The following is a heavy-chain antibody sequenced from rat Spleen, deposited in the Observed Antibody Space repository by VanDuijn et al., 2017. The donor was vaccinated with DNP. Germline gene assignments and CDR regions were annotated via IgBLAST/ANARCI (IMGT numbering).Heavy chain of an antibody. D-gene: IGHD1-7*01. J-gene: IGHJ3*01. CDR2: INPDGGGT. CDR1: GFTFSSYW. Sequence: EVLVVESGGGLVQPGRSRKLSCAASGFTFSSYWMFWIRQAPGKGLEWVASINPDGGGTYYLASVRGRFTISRDYARSTLYLQMDSLRSEDTATYYCATSSYFGYDYGFAYWGQGTLVTVSS. CDR3: ATSSYFGYDYGFAY. V-gene: IGHV5-58*01.